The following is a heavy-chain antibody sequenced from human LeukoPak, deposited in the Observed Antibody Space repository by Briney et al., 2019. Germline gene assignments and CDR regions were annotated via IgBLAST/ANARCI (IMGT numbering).Heavy chain of an antibody. CDR1: GGSISSYY. D-gene: IGHD6-13*01. J-gene: IGHJ4*02. CDR2: IYYSGST. CDR3: ATRMGDSSSWYDYFDY. Sequence: PSETLSLTCTVSGGSISSYYWSWIRQPPGKGLEWIGYIYYSGSTNYNPSLKSRVTISVDTSKNQFSLKLSSVTAADTAVYYCATRMGDSSSWYDYFDYWGQGTLVTVSS. V-gene: IGHV4-59*08.